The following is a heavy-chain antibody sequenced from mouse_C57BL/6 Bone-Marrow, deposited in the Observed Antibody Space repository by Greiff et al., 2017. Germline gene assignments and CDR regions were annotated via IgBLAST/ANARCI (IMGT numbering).Heavy chain of an antibody. CDR3: ARGDYGNPYFDY. CDR2: INPNNGGT. D-gene: IGHD2-1*01. CDR1: GYTFTDYN. Sequence: VQLQQSGPELVKPGASVKMSCKASGYTFTDYNMHWVKQSHGKSLEWIGYINPNNGGTSYNQKFKGKATLTVNKSSSTAYMELRSLTSEDSAVYYCARGDYGNPYFDYWGQGTTLTVSS. V-gene: IGHV1-22*01. J-gene: IGHJ2*01.